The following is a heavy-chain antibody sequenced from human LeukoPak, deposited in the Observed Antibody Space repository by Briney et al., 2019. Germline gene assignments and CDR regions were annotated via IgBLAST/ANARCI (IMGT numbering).Heavy chain of an antibody. CDR2: IIPILGIA. Sequence: GASVKVSCKASGGTFSSYTISWVRQAPGQGLEWRGRIIPILGIANYAQKFQGRVTITADKSTSTAYMELSSLRSEDTAVYYCARDRGYCSSTSCYYYYYYGMDVWGQGTTVTVSS. CDR1: GGTFSSYT. J-gene: IGHJ6*02. CDR3: ARDRGYCSSTSCYYYYYYGMDV. D-gene: IGHD2-2*01. V-gene: IGHV1-69*04.